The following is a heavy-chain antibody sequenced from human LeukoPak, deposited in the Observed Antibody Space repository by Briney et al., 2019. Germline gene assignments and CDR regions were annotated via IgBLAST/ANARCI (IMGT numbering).Heavy chain of an antibody. D-gene: IGHD2-15*01. Sequence: GESLKISCKGSGYSFTSYWIGWVRQMPGKGLEWMGIIYPGDSDTRYSPSFQGQVTISADKSISTAYLQWSSLKASDTAMYYCARHVIGGYCSGGSCRNPHPYYYMDVWGKGTTVTISS. CDR3: ARHVIGGYCSGGSCRNPHPYYYMDV. V-gene: IGHV5-51*01. CDR1: GYSFTSYW. CDR2: IYPGDSDT. J-gene: IGHJ6*03.